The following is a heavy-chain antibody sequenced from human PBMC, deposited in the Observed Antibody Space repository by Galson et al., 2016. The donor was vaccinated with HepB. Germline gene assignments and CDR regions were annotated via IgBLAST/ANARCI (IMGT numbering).Heavy chain of an antibody. CDR3: AKDVHVRAAGSFGLDV. CDR2: ISASRGHT. D-gene: IGHD6-25*01. V-gene: IGHV3-23*01. CDR1: GFGFSNYA. J-gene: IGHJ6*02. Sequence: SLRLSCAASGFGFSNYAMNWVRQAPGKGLEWVSAISASRGHTQYADSVTGRFTISRDISKNTLYLQMSSLRVEDTAVYYCAKDVHVRAAGSFGLDVWGQGTTVTVSS.